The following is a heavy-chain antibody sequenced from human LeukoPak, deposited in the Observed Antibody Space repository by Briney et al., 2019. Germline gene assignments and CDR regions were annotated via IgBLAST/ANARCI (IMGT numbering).Heavy chain of an antibody. Sequence: SETLSLTCTVSGGSISSYYWSWIRQPPGKGLEWIGYIYYSGSTNYNPSLKSRVTISVDTSKNQFSLKLSSVTAADTAVYYCARAKRDDYVWGSYIGAYYYYYYMDVWGKGTTVTISS. CDR1: GGSISSYY. V-gene: IGHV4-59*01. J-gene: IGHJ6*03. CDR3: ARAKRDDYVWGSYIGAYYYYYYMDV. CDR2: IYYSGST. D-gene: IGHD3-16*01.